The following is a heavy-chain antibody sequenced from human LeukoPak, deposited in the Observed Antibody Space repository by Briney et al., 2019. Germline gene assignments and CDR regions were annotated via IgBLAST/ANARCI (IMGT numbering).Heavy chain of an antibody. CDR2: IIPIFGTA. CDR3: ANGYSSGWYFDY. CDR1: GGSFSSFA. V-gene: IGHV1-69*05. Sequence: SVKVSCKASGGSFSSFAISWVRQAPGQGLEWMGRIIPIFGTANYAQKFQGRVTITTDESTSTAYMELSSLRSEDTAVYYCANGYSSGWYFDYWGQGTLVTVSS. D-gene: IGHD6-19*01. J-gene: IGHJ4*02.